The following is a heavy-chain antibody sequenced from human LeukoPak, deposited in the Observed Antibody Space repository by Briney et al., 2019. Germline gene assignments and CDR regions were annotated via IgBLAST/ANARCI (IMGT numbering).Heavy chain of an antibody. V-gene: IGHV4-59*01. CDR3: ARVKTVRGINWFDP. J-gene: IGHJ5*02. CDR1: GGSISSYY. CDR2: IYYSGST. Sequence: PSETLSLTCTVSGGSISSYYWSWIRQPPGKGLEWIGYIYYSGSTNYNPSLKSRVTISVDTSKNQFSLKLSSVTAADTAVYYCARVKTVRGINWFDPWGQGTLVIVSS. D-gene: IGHD3-10*01.